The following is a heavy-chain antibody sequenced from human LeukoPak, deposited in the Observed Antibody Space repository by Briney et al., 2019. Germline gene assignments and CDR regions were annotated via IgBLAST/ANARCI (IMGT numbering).Heavy chain of an antibody. D-gene: IGHD2-2*01. Sequence: ASVKVSCKASGGTFSSYAISWVRQAPGQGLEWMGGIIPIFGTANYAQKCQGRVTITVDESTSTAYMELSRLRSDDTAVYYCARVGVRDCSSTSCHLGYWGQGTLVTVSS. V-gene: IGHV1-69*13. CDR3: ARVGVRDCSSTSCHLGY. CDR2: IIPIFGTA. CDR1: GGTFSSYA. J-gene: IGHJ4*02.